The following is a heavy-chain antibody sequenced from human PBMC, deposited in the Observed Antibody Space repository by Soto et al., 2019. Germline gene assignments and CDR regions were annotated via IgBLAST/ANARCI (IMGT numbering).Heavy chain of an antibody. CDR1: GGTFSNYA. Sequence: ASVKVSCKASGGTFSNYAFSWVRQAPGQGLEWMGWISAYNGNTNYAQKLQGRVTMTTDTSTSTAYMELRSLRSDDTAVYYCASTSTYPAYCGGDCYPDNWFDPWGQGTLVTVSS. CDR2: ISAYNGNT. J-gene: IGHJ5*02. CDR3: ASTSTYPAYCGGDCYPDNWFDP. D-gene: IGHD2-21*02. V-gene: IGHV1-18*01.